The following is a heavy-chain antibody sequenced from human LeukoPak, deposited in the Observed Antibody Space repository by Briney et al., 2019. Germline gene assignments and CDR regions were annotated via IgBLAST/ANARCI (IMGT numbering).Heavy chain of an antibody. V-gene: IGHV3-21*01. Sequence: PGGSLRLSCAASGFTFSSYSINWVRQAPGRGLEWVSSISFGSGYIYYADSVQGRFTISRDNAENSLYLQMNSLRVEDTAVYYCARGPKSIAARPGAFDIWGQGTMVTVSS. CDR2: ISFGSGYI. J-gene: IGHJ3*02. CDR1: GFTFSSYS. CDR3: ARGPKSIAARPGAFDI. D-gene: IGHD6-6*01.